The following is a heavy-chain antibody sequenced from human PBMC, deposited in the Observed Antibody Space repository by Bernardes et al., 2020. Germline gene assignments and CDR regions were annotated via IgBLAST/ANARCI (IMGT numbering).Heavy chain of an antibody. CDR2: ISGSGEST. J-gene: IGHJ6*03. Sequence: GGSLRLSCTASRFALNNYAIYWVRQAPGRGLEWVSTISGSGESTYYADSVKGRFTISRDNSKNTVYLQMSSLRADDTALYYCANAPHTNYYYYYMDVWGTGTTVTVSS. CDR3: ANAPHTNYYYYYMDV. CDR1: RFALNNYA. V-gene: IGHV3-23*01.